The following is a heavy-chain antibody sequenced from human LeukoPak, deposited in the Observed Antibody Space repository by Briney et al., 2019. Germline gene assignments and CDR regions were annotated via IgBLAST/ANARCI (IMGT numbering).Heavy chain of an antibody. CDR2: INNDGSDT. CDR3: AREARDCSGGSCYSFDY. V-gene: IGHV3-74*01. D-gene: IGHD2-15*01. Sequence: PGGSLRLSCAASGFTFPTYWMHWVRQAPGKGLEWVSRINNDGSDTVYADSVKGRFTISRHNSKNTLYLQMNSLRAEDTAVYYCAREARDCSGGSCYSFDYWGQGTLVTVSS. J-gene: IGHJ4*02. CDR1: GFTFPTYW.